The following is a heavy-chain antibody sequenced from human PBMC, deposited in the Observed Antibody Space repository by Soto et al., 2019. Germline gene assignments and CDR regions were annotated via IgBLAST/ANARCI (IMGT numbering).Heavy chain of an antibody. J-gene: IGHJ6*02. CDR3: ARVGTYANYYYGMDV. Sequence: SETLSLTCTVSGGSISSYYWSWIRQLPGKGLEWIGYIYSSGSTNYNPSLKSRVTISVDTSKNQFSLKLSSVTAADTAVYYCARVGTYANYYYGMDVWGQGTTVTVSS. V-gene: IGHV4-59*12. D-gene: IGHD2-8*01. CDR1: GGSISSYY. CDR2: IYSSGST.